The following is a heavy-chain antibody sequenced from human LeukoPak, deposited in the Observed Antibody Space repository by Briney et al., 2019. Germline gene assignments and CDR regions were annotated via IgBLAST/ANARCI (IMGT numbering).Heavy chain of an antibody. CDR1: GFTFGDYA. Sequence: GGSLRLSCTASGFTFGDYAMSWVRQAPGKGLEWVGFIRSKAYGGTTEYAASVKGRFTISRDDSKSIAYLQMNSLKTEDTAVYYCTRAWSYGGKRLGYFQHWGQGTLVTVSS. CDR3: TRAWSYGGKRLGYFQH. J-gene: IGHJ1*01. V-gene: IGHV3-49*04. CDR2: IRSKAYGGTT. D-gene: IGHD4-23*01.